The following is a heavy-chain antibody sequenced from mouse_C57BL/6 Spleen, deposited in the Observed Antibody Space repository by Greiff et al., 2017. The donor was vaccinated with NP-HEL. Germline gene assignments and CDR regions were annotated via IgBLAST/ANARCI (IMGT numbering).Heavy chain of an antibody. J-gene: IGHJ3*01. Sequence: EVKVVESGGGLVKPGGSLKLSCAASGFTFSDYGMHWVRQAPEKGLEWVAYISSGSSTIYYADTVKGRFTISRDNAKNTLFLQMTSLRSEDTAMYYCARPYGNYLAWFAYWGQGTLVTVSA. CDR1: GFTFSDYG. V-gene: IGHV5-17*01. D-gene: IGHD2-1*01. CDR3: ARPYGNYLAWFAY. CDR2: ISSGSSTI.